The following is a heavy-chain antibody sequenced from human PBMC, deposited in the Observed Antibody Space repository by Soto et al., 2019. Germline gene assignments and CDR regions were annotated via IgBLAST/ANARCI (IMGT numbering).Heavy chain of an antibody. V-gene: IGHV4-59*01. CDR3: ARVGLSYDILTGYSTRYFDY. CDR2: IYYSGST. D-gene: IGHD3-9*01. J-gene: IGHJ4*02. Sequence: TLSLTCTVSGGSISSYYWSWIRQPPGKGLEWIGYIYYSGSTNYNPSLKSRVTISVDTSKNQFSLKLSSVTAADTAVYYCARVGLSYDILTGYSTRYFDYWGQGTLVTVSS. CDR1: GGSISSYY.